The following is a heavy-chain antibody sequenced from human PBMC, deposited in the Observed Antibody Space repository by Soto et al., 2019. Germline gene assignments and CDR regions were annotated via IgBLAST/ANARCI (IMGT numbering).Heavy chain of an antibody. CDR3: AKSDTAMLMGWYHYGMDV. V-gene: IGHV3-30*18. J-gene: IGHJ6*01. Sequence: QVQLVESGGGVVQPGRSLRLSCAASGFTFSSYGMHWVRQAPGKGLEWVAVISYDGSNKYYADSVKGRFTISRDNSKNTLYVQLNSLRAEDTAVYYCAKSDTAMLMGWYHYGMDVW. CDR2: ISYDGSNK. CDR1: GFTFSSYG. D-gene: IGHD5-18*01.